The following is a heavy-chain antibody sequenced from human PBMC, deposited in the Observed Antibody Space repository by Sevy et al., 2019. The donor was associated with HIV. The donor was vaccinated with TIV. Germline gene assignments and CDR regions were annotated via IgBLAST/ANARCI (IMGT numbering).Heavy chain of an antibody. CDR2: VTWGGGAT. Sequence: GGSLRLSCAASGFSFDDYAMHWVRQAPGKGLEWVSLVTWGGGATYYADVVKGRFTISRDNSKISLYLQMNSLRTEDTALYYCARDREYSGYGAFDNWGQGTLVTVSS. J-gene: IGHJ4*02. D-gene: IGHD5-12*01. CDR1: GFSFDDYA. V-gene: IGHV3-43D*04. CDR3: ARDREYSGYGAFDN.